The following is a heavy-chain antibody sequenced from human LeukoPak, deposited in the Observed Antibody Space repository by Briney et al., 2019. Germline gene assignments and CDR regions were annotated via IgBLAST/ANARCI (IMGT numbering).Heavy chain of an antibody. J-gene: IGHJ4*02. V-gene: IGHV4-4*02. Sequence: SGTLSLTCAVSGGSISSGNWWSWVRQPPGKGLEWIGEIYHSGSTNYNASLKSRVTISVDESKNQFSLELSSMTAADTAVYYCARLPRSKYQLLSDYWGQGTLVTVSS. CDR1: GGSISSGNW. CDR3: ARLPRSKYQLLSDY. CDR2: IYHSGST. D-gene: IGHD2-2*01.